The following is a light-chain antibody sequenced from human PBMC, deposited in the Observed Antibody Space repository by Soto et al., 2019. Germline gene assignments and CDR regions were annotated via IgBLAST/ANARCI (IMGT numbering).Light chain of an antibody. CDR3: QTWGTGAAV. Sequence: QLVLTQSPSASASLGASVKPTCTLSSGHSSYAIAWHQQQPEKGPRYLMKLNSDGSHSKGDGIPDRFSGSSSGAERYLTISSLQSGDEADYYCQTWGTGAAVFGGGTQLTVL. CDR1: SGHSSYA. J-gene: IGLJ7*01. CDR2: LNSDGSH. V-gene: IGLV4-69*01.